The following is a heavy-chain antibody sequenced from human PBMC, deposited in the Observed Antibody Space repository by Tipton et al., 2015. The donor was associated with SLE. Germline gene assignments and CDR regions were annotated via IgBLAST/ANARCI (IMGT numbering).Heavy chain of an antibody. D-gene: IGHD6-13*01. CDR2: FYYSGST. Sequence: LRLSCSVSGGSISSGTDYWGWIRQPPGKGLDWIGSFYYSGSTNYNPSLKSRVTISVDTSKNQFSLKLSSVTAADTAVYYCARGLLYSSTHYYYYYYMDVWGKGTTVTVSS. J-gene: IGHJ6*03. CDR3: ARGLLYSSTHYYYYYYMDV. CDR1: GGSISSGTDY. V-gene: IGHV4-39*07.